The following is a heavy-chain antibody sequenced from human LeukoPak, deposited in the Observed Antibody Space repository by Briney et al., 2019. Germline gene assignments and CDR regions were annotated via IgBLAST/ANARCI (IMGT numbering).Heavy chain of an antibody. D-gene: IGHD2-15*01. V-gene: IGHV3-73*01. CDR2: IRSKANNYAT. J-gene: IGHJ3*02. CDR3: TSSRVDPKAFDI. CDR1: GFTFSDSA. Sequence: HPGGSLRLSCAASGFTFSDSAIHWVRQASGEGLEWVARIRSKANNYATSYAASVKGRFTISRDDSKNTAYLQMNSLKTEDTAVYYCTSSRVDPKAFDIWGQGTMVTVSS.